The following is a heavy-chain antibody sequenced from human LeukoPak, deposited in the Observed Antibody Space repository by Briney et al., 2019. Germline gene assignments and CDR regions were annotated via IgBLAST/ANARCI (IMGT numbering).Heavy chain of an antibody. J-gene: IGHJ4*02. V-gene: IGHV3-53*01. CDR2: IYSGGST. Sequence: GGSLRLSCAASGFTVSSNYMSWVRQAPGKGLEWVSVIYSGGSTYYADSVKGRFTISRDNSKNTLYLQMNSLRAEDTAVYYCAKAPLKYCSSTSCYGDYWGQGTLVTVSS. CDR1: GFTVSSNY. CDR3: AKAPLKYCSSTSCYGDY. D-gene: IGHD2-2*01.